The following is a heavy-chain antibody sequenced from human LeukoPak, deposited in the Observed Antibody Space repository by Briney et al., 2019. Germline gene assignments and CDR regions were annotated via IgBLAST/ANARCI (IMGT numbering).Heavy chain of an antibody. D-gene: IGHD6-19*01. CDR2: IYYSGST. J-gene: IGHJ4*02. CDR3: ARHGYSSGWYYFDY. Sequence: SETLSLTCTVSGGSISSYYWSWIRQPPGKGLEWIGYIYYSGSTNYNPSLKSRVTISVDTSKNQFSLKLSSVTAADTAVYYCARHGYSSGWYYFDYWGQGTLATVSS. CDR1: GGSISSYY. V-gene: IGHV4-59*08.